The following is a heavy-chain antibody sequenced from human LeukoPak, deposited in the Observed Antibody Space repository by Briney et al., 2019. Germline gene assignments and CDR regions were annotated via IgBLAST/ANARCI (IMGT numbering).Heavy chain of an antibody. CDR2: ISAYNGNT. CDR3: ARDDSSGCDAFDI. V-gene: IGHV1-18*01. J-gene: IGHJ3*02. CDR1: GYTFTSYG. D-gene: IGHD3-22*01. Sequence: GASVKVSCKASGYTFTSYGISWVRQAPGQGLEWMGWISAYNGNTNYAQKLQGRVTMTTDTSTSTACMELRSLRSDDTAVYYCARDDSSGCDAFDIWGQGTMVTVSS.